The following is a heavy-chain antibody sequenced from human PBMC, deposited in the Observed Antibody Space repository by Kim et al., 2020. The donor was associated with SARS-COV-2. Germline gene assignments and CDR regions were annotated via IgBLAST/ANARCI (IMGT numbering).Heavy chain of an antibody. Sequence: GGSLRLSCAASGFTFSSYGMHWVRQAPGKGLEWVAVIWYDGSNKYYADSVKGRFTISRDNSKNTLYLQMNSLRAEDTAVYYCARDLLGGYSYGDPLDYWGQGTLVTVSS. D-gene: IGHD5-18*01. CDR3: ARDLLGGYSYGDPLDY. J-gene: IGHJ4*02. CDR2: IWYDGSNK. CDR1: GFTFSSYG. V-gene: IGHV3-33*01.